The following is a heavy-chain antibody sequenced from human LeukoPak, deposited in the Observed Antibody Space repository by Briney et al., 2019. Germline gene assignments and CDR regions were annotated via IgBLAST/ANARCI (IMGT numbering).Heavy chain of an antibody. CDR1: GFTFSSYA. CDR3: ASGLYCDILTGYSYYFDY. Sequence: GGSLRLSCAASGFTFSSYAMHWVRQAPGKGLEWVAVISYDGSNKYYADSVKGRFTISRDNSKNTLYLQMNSLRAEDTAVYYCASGLYCDILTGYSYYFDYWDQGTLVTVSS. CDR2: ISYDGSNK. J-gene: IGHJ4*02. V-gene: IGHV3-30*04. D-gene: IGHD3-9*01.